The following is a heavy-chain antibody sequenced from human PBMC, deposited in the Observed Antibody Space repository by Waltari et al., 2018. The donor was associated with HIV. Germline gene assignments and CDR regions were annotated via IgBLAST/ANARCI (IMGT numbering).Heavy chain of an antibody. CDR1: GFTFKNFA. V-gene: IGHV3-33*01. J-gene: IGHJ4*02. D-gene: IGHD5-18*01. CDR2: IYYDGSKK. Sequence: QVQLVESGGGVVQPGRSLRLSCAASGFTFKNFAMNWVRQVPGKGLGWVGNIYYDGSKKFYGDSVRGRFTISRDNSKQILYLQMNSLRVEDTALYYCARDYNYAPDYWGQGTLVVVSS. CDR3: ARDYNYAPDY.